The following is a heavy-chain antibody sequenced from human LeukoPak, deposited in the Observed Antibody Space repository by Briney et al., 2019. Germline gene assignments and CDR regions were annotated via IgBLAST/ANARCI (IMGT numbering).Heavy chain of an antibody. CDR3: ARDRRYYYDSSGYFDY. CDR2: IIPIFGTA. J-gene: IGHJ4*02. V-gene: IGHV1-69*13. D-gene: IGHD3-22*01. CDR1: GGTFSSYA. Sequence: SVKVSCTASGGTFSSYAISWVRQAPGQGLEWMGGIIPIFGTANYAQKFQGRVTITADESTSTAYMELSSLRSEDTAVYYCARDRRYYYDSSGYFDYWGQGTLVTVSS.